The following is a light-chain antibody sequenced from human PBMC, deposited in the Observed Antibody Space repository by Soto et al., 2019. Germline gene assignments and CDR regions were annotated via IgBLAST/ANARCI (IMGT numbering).Light chain of an antibody. CDR3: QQYKNWPWT. V-gene: IGKV3-15*01. CDR1: QSVSSN. CDR2: GAS. Sequence: EIVMTQSPATLSVSLGERATLSCRASQSVSSNLAWYQQKPGQAPRLLIYGASTRATDVPARFSGSESGTEFTFTISSLQSEDFAVYYGQQYKNWPWTFGLGTKVEIK. J-gene: IGKJ1*01.